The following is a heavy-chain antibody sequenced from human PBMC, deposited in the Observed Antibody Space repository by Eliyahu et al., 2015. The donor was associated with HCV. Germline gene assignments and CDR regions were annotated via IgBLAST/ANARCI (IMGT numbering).Heavy chain of an antibody. Sequence: QVQLVQSGAEVKKPGSSVKVSCXASGGTXSNFXISWVRQAPGQGLEWMGESIPIFRTPNYAQKFQGRVTISADESTSTVHMELSSLRSEDTAVYYCARDRGPAAIIDAFDIWGQGTMVTVSS. D-gene: IGHD2-2*01. CDR2: SIPIFRTP. CDR1: GGTXSNFX. J-gene: IGHJ3*02. V-gene: IGHV1-69*01. CDR3: ARDRGPAAIIDAFDI.